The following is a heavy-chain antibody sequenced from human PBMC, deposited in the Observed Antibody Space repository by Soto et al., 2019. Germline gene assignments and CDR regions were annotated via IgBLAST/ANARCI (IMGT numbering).Heavy chain of an antibody. D-gene: IGHD6-25*01. CDR1: GYSFSNYA. Sequence: QVQLVQSGAEVKKPGASVKVSCKASGYSFSNYAMHWVRQAPGQSLEWMGWINGGNGYTEYSQKFQGRVTFTRDTSASIAYMELSSLTSEDTAVYYCERGAGSGWPLDYWGQGTLVTVSS. CDR3: ERGAGSGWPLDY. J-gene: IGHJ4*02. V-gene: IGHV1-3*01. CDR2: INGGNGYT.